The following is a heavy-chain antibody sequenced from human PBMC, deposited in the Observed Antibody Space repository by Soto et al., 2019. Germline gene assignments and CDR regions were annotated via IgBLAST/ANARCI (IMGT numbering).Heavy chain of an antibody. J-gene: IGHJ6*02. Sequence: SETLSLTCTVSGGSISSSSYYWGWIRQPPGKGLEWIGSIYYSGNTYYNPSLKSRVTISVDTAKNQFSLKLSSVTAADTAVYYCARFLYGGKRYYYYGMDVWGQGTTVTVSS. CDR3: ARFLYGGKRYYYYGMDV. V-gene: IGHV4-39*07. D-gene: IGHD4-17*01. CDR2: IYYSGNT. CDR1: GGSISSSSYY.